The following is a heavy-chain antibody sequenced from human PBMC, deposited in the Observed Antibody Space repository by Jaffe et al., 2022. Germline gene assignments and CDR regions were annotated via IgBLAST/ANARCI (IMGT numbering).Heavy chain of an antibody. CDR3: TTHGDWGMYAFDI. Sequence: EVQLVESGGGLVKPGGSLRLSCAASGFTFSNAWMSWVRQAPGKGLEWVGRIKSKTDGGTTDYAAPVKGRFTISRDDSKNTLYLQMNSLKTEDTAVYYCTTHGDWGMYAFDIWGQGTMVTVSS. D-gene: IGHD4-17*01. CDR1: GFTFSNAW. V-gene: IGHV3-15*01. CDR2: IKSKTDGGTT. J-gene: IGHJ3*02.